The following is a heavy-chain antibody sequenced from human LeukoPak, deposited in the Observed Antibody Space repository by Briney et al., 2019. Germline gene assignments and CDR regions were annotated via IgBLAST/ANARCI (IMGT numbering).Heavy chain of an antibody. CDR3: ARGFINYMDV. CDR1: GGSFSGYY. D-gene: IGHD3-10*01. CDR2: INHSGST. Sequence: SETLSLTCAVYGGSFSGYYWSWIRQPPGKGLEWIGEINHSGSTYYNPSLKSRVTISVDTSKNQFSLKLSSVTAADTAVYYCARGFINYMDVWGKGTTVTVSS. V-gene: IGHV4-34*01. J-gene: IGHJ6*03.